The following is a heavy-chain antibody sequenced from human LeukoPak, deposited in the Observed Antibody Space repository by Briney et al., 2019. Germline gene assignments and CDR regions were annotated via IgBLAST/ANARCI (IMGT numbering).Heavy chain of an antibody. J-gene: IGHJ6*03. CDR3: ARDGRGHYYYMDV. D-gene: IGHD1-26*01. CDR1: GFTFSTYA. Sequence: GGSLRLSCAASGFTFSTYAIHWVRQAPGKGLEWVAVISFDGVNTFYADSVKGRFTISRDNSNNTVYLQMNNLRPEDTAVYYCARDGRGHYYYMDVWGKGTTVTVSS. CDR2: ISFDGVNT. V-gene: IGHV3-30*04.